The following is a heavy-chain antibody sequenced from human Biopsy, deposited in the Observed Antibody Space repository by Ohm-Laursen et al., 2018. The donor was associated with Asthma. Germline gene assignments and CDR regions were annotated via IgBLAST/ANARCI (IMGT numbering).Heavy chain of an antibody. J-gene: IGHJ6*02. V-gene: IGHV1-69*13. CDR1: GGTFSNFA. CDR3: ARCQVGYSSGWSLLLKKIYYSGMDV. D-gene: IGHD6-19*01. Sequence: SVKVSCKVPGGTFSNFAISWVRQAPGQGLEWLGGTMTVFGTTNYAQKFQGRVTITADESTSTAYMEVTSLRSEDTAIYYCARCQVGYSSGWSLLLKKIYYSGMDVWGQGTAVTVSS. CDR2: TMTVFGTT.